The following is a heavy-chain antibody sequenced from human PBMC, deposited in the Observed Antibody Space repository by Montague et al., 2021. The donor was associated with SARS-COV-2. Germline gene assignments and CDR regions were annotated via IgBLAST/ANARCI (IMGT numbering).Heavy chain of an antibody. CDR3: AGGRTLNILWLRELLGLCY. CDR2: ITRNRRT. Sequence: SETLSLTCAGQCRGFQAQYGSSHGRTPGTSREWMGEITRNRRTNYNPSLKSRVTISVDTSKNQFSLKLSSVTAADTAVYYCAGGRTLNILWLRELLGLCYWGQGTLVTVSS. D-gene: IGHD3-10*01. CDR1: CRGFQAQY. V-gene: IGHV4-34*01. J-gene: IGHJ4*02.